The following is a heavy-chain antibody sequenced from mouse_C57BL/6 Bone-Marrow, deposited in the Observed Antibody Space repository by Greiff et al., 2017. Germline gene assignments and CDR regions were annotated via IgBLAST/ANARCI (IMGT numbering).Heavy chain of an antibody. CDR2: IDPETGGT. Sequence: QVQLKQSGAELVRPGASVTLSCKASGYTFTDYEMHWVKQTPVHGLEWIGAIDPETGGTAYNQKFKGKAILTADKSSSTAYMELRSLTSEDSAVYYCTRDWDTLFDYWGQGTTRTVSS. J-gene: IGHJ2*01. D-gene: IGHD4-1*01. CDR1: GYTFTDYE. CDR3: TRDWDTLFDY. V-gene: IGHV1-15*01.